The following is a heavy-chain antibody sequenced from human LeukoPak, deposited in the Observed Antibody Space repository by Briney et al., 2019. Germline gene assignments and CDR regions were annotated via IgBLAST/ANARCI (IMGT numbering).Heavy chain of an antibody. CDR3: ARDYYGSGSYYP. V-gene: IGHV1-2*02. CDR1: GYTFTSYG. CDR2: INPNSGGT. Sequence: ASVKVSCKASGYTFTSYGISWMRQAPGQGLEWMGWINPNSGGTNYAQKFQGRVTMTRDTSISTAYMELSRLRSDDTAVYYCARDYYGSGSYYPWGQGTLVTVSS. J-gene: IGHJ5*02. D-gene: IGHD3-10*01.